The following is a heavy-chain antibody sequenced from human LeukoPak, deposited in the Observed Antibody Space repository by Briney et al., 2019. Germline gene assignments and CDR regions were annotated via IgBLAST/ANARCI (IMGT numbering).Heavy chain of an antibody. Sequence: GGSLRLSCAASGFAFSSYSMNWVRQAPGKGLEWVSSISSTSIYKYYADSVKGRFTISRDNAKDSLFLQMNSLRAEDTAIYYCARDPRIYCTNGICRDDYFDNWGQGTLVTVSS. J-gene: IGHJ4*02. CDR2: ISSTSIYK. V-gene: IGHV3-21*01. D-gene: IGHD2-8*01. CDR1: GFAFSSYS. CDR3: ARDPRIYCTNGICRDDYFDN.